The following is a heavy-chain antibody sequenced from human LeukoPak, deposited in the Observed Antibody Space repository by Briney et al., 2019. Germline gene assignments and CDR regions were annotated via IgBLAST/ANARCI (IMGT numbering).Heavy chain of an antibody. CDR2: IKEDGSDK. CDR1: GFSFNEYL. D-gene: IGHD2-15*01. Sequence: PGGSLRLSCAASGFSFNEYLMSWVRQAPRKGPEWVANIKEDGSDKYYIDSVKGRFTISRDDGTNSVFLEMNSLRPEDTGLYYCARDSRPRGGSCFDNWGQGTLVTVSS. CDR3: ARDSRPRGGSCFDN. J-gene: IGHJ4*02. V-gene: IGHV3-7*01.